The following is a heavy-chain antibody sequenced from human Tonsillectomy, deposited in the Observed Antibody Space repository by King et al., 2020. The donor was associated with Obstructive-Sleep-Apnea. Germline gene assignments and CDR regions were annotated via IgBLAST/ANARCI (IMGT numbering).Heavy chain of an antibody. CDR2: VSASGGST. CDR3: AREDDSNVPTGYYGMDV. J-gene: IGHJ6*02. Sequence: EVQLVESGGGLVQPGGSLRLSCAAAGFTFSSYAMSWVRQAPGKGLEWVSAVSASGGSTYYAYSVKGRFTVSRDNSKNTLYLQLNSLRAQDTAVYYCAREDDSNVPTGYYGMDVWGQGTTVTVSS. D-gene: IGHD3-22*01. CDR1: GFTFSSYA. V-gene: IGHV3-23*04.